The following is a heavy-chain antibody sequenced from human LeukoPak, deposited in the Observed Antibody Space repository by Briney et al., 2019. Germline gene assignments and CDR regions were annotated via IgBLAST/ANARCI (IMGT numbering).Heavy chain of an antibody. Sequence: SETLSLTCTVSGGSISSYYWSWIRRPPGKGLEWIGYIYTSGSTNYNPSLKSRVTISVDTSKNQFSLKLSSVTAADTAVYYCARLTADSGYWYYYYYMDVWGKGTTVTVSS. CDR2: IYTSGST. D-gene: IGHD3-22*01. J-gene: IGHJ6*03. CDR1: GGSISSYY. V-gene: IGHV4-4*09. CDR3: ARLTADSGYWYYYYYMDV.